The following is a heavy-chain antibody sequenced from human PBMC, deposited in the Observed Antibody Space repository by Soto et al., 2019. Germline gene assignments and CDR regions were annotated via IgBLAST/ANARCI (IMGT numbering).Heavy chain of an antibody. CDR3: ASSYCGGNCYSNLPLDSYYYGMDV. Sequence: QVQLVQSGAEVKKPGASVKVSCKASGYTFTNYGISWVRQAPGQGLEWMGWISAYNGNINYAQKLQGRVTMTTDTSTRTAYMKLRSLRSDDTAMYYCASSYCGGNCYSNLPLDSYYYGMDVGGQGTTVTVSS. J-gene: IGHJ6*02. V-gene: IGHV1-18*01. CDR2: ISAYNGNI. CDR1: GYTFTNYG. D-gene: IGHD2-21*02.